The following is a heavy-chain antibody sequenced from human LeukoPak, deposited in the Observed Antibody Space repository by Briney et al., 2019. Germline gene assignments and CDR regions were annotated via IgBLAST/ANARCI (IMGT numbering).Heavy chain of an antibody. J-gene: IGHJ6*03. Sequence: ASVKVSCKASGYTFSSYGISWVRQAPGQGLEWMGWISAYNGDTHYAQKFQGRVTMTTDTSTSTAYMELRSLRSDDTAMFYCARRGGKNYGDYLLYYYYMDVWGKGTTVTVSS. V-gene: IGHV1-18*01. CDR2: ISAYNGDT. CDR1: GYTFSSYG. D-gene: IGHD4-17*01. CDR3: ARRGGKNYGDYLLYYYYMDV.